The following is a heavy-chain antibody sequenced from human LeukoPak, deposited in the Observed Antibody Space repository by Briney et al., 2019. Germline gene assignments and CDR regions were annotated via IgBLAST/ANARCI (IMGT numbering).Heavy chain of an antibody. D-gene: IGHD3-10*01. V-gene: IGHV1-18*01. CDR3: ARDPPIGGANVFDI. CDR1: GYTFTTYG. J-gene: IGHJ3*02. Sequence: ASVKVSCKASGYTFTTYGISWVRQAPGQGLECMGWINPYNGNTNYAQKLQGRVTMTTDTSTSTAYMELSRLTSDDTAVYYCARDPPIGGANVFDIWGQGTMVTVSS. CDR2: INPYNGNT.